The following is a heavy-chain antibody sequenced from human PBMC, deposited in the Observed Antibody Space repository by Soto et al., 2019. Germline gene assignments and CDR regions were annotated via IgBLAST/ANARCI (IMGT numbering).Heavy chain of an antibody. CDR3: ARDRGWNDVLGIYCCYGMDV. CDR1: GGTFSSYA. Sequence: QVQLVQSGAEVKKPGSSVKVSCKASGGTFSSYAISWVRQAPGQGLEWRGGIIPIFGTANYAQKSQGRVTITADESTSTAYMELSSLRSEDTAVYYCARDRGWNDVLGIYCCYGMDVWGQGPTVTVSS. V-gene: IGHV1-69*01. D-gene: IGHD1-1*01. J-gene: IGHJ6*02. CDR2: IIPIFGTA.